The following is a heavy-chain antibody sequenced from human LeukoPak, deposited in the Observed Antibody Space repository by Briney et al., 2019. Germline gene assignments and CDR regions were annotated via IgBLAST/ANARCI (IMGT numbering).Heavy chain of an antibody. J-gene: IGHJ4*02. Sequence: SETLSLTCTVSGGSISSSSYYWGWIRQPPGKGLEWTGSIYYSGSTYYNPSLKSRVTISVDTSKNQFSLKLSSVTAADTAVYYCARGKQLWPRRSTYFDYWGQGTLVTVSS. CDR3: ARGKQLWPRRSTYFDY. CDR2: IYYSGST. CDR1: GGSISSSSYY. V-gene: IGHV4-39*01. D-gene: IGHD5-18*01.